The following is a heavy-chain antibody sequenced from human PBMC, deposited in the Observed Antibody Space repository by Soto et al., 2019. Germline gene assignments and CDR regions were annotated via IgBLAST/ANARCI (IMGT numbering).Heavy chain of an antibody. CDR1: GFTFSSYS. D-gene: IGHD4-17*01. Sequence: PGGSLRLSCAASGFTFSSYSMNWVRQAPGKGLEWVSYISSSSSTIYYADSVKGRFTISRDNAKNSLYLQMNSLRDEDTAVYYCARDYLQYGDNEGWFDPWGQGTLVTVSS. J-gene: IGHJ5*02. CDR3: ARDYLQYGDNEGWFDP. CDR2: ISSSSSTI. V-gene: IGHV3-48*02.